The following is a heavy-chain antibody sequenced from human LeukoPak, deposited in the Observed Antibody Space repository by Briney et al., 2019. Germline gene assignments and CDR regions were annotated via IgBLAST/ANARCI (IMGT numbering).Heavy chain of an antibody. D-gene: IGHD3-22*01. J-gene: IGHJ4*02. V-gene: IGHV5-51*01. CDR3: ARQHYYDSSGYSPASRYFDY. CDR1: GYSFTSYW. Sequence: GESLKISCKGSGYSFTSYWIGWVRQMPGKGLEWMGIIYPGDSDTRYSPSFQGQVTISADKSVSTAYLQWSSLKASDTAMYYCARQHYYDSSGYSPASRYFDYWGQGTLVTVSS. CDR2: IYPGDSDT.